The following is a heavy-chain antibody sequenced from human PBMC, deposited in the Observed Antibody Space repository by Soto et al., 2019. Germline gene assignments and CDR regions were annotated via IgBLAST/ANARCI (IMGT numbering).Heavy chain of an antibody. D-gene: IGHD6-13*01. V-gene: IGHV1-46*01. J-gene: IGHJ4*02. CDR2: IHPNGGST. CDR1: AYTFTNYY. CDR3: ARGLAAGDY. Sequence: QVQLVQSGAEVKKPGASVKLSCKASAYTFTNYYIHWVRQAPGQGLEWMAIIHPNGGSTNYAQKFQGRVTLTRDTSTSTVYMDLSSLKSEDTAVYYCARGLAAGDYWGQGTLVTVSS.